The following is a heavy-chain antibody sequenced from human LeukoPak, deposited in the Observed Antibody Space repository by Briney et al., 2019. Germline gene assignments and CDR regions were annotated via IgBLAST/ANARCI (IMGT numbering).Heavy chain of an antibody. CDR1: GGTFSSYA. CDR2: IIPIFGTA. D-gene: IGHD6-6*01. CDR3: ARGGRIAARTHDAFDI. Sequence: SVKVSCKASGGTFSSYAIIWVRQAPGQGLEWMGRIIPIFGTANYAQKFQGRVTITTDESTSTAYMELSSLRSEDTAVYYCARGGRIAARTHDAFDIWGQGTMVTVSS. V-gene: IGHV1-69*05. J-gene: IGHJ3*02.